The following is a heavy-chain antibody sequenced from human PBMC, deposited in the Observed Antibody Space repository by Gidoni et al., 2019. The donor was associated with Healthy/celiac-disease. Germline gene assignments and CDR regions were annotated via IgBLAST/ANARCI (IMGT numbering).Heavy chain of an antibody. Sequence: EVQLVESGGGLVQPGGSLNPSCAAPGSTFSRYWMSWVRQAPGKGLEGVANIKQDGNEKYYVGSVKGRFTISRDNAKNALYLQMNSLRAEDTAVYCCARDRLWFGEGYWGQGTLVTVSS. J-gene: IGHJ4*02. V-gene: IGHV3-7*01. CDR3: ARDRLWFGEGY. D-gene: IGHD3-10*01. CDR1: GSTFSRYW. CDR2: IKQDGNEK.